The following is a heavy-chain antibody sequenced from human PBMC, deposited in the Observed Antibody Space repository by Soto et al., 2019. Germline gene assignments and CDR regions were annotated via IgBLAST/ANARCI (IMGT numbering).Heavy chain of an antibody. D-gene: IGHD2-2*01. CDR2: INHSGST. CDR3: ARGFIVVVPAASRGTYYYGMDV. CDR1: GGSFSGYY. J-gene: IGHJ6*02. Sequence: QVQLQQWGAGLLKPSETLSLTCAVYGGSFSGYYWSWIRQPPGKGLEWIGEINHSGSTNYNPSLQGRVTISVDTSKNQFSLKLSSVTAADTAVYYCARGFIVVVPAASRGTYYYGMDVWGQGTTVTVSS. V-gene: IGHV4-34*01.